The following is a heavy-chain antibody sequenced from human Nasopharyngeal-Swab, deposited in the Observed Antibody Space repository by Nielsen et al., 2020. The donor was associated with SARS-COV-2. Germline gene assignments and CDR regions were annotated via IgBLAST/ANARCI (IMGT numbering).Heavy chain of an antibody. CDR2: INHSGST. CDR1: GGSFSGYY. D-gene: IGHD6-19*01. CDR3: ARDGWYPY. V-gene: IGHV4-34*01. J-gene: IGHJ4*02. Sequence: SETLSLTCAVYGGSFSGYYWSWIRQPPGKGLEWIGEINHSGSTNYNPSLKSRVTISVDTSKNQFSLELSSVTAADTAVYYCARDGWYPYWGQGTLVTVSS.